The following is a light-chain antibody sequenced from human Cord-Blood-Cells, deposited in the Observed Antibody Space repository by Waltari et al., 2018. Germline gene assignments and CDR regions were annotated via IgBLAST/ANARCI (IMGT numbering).Light chain of an antibody. CDR1: QSVSSN. Sequence: EIEMTQSPATLSVSPGERANLSCRGSQSVSSNLAWYQQKPGQAPRPRIYGASTRATGIPARFSGSGSGTEFTLTISSLQSEDFAVYYCQQYNNWPRTFGQGTKVEIK. CDR3: QQYNNWPRT. V-gene: IGKV3-15*01. J-gene: IGKJ1*01. CDR2: GAS.